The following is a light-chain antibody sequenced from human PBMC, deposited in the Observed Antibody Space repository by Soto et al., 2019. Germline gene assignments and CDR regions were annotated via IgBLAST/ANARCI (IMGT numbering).Light chain of an antibody. CDR3: SSYIGSNTYV. CDR2: EVS. V-gene: IGLV2-18*02. CDR1: SSAFANYNR. J-gene: IGLJ1*01. Sequence: QSVLTQPPSVSGSPGQSVTISCTGTSSAFANYNRVSWYQQTPGTAPKLMIFEVSNRPSGVPDRFSGSKSGKTASLTISGLEAEDEADYSCSSYIGSNTYVFGTGTKLTVL.